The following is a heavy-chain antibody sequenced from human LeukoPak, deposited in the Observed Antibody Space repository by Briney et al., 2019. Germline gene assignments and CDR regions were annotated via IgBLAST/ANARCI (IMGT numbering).Heavy chain of an antibody. J-gene: IGHJ5*02. Sequence: GESLKISCKGAGYTFTNYWIGWVRQLPGKGLEWMGIIYPGDYDTSYSSSFHRQVTISADRSTSTAYLQGSSLKASDTAMYYCPRQDPKRLHPSYNWFDPWGQGTLVTVSS. CDR1: GYTFTNYW. CDR2: IYPGDYDT. CDR3: PRQDPKRLHPSYNWFDP. D-gene: IGHD4-11*01. V-gene: IGHV5-51*01.